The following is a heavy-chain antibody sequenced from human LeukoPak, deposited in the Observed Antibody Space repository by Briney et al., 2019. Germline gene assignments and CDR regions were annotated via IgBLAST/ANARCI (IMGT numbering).Heavy chain of an antibody. V-gene: IGHV3-13*01. CDR1: GFTFSSYD. Sequence: PGGSLRLSCAASGFTFSSYDMHWVRQATGKGLEWVSAIGTAGGTYYPGSVKGRFTISRENAKNSLYLQMNSLRAGDTAVYYCARVLGSYGMDVWGQGTTVTVSS. CDR2: IGTAGGT. CDR3: ARVLGSYGMDV. J-gene: IGHJ6*02. D-gene: IGHD3-10*01.